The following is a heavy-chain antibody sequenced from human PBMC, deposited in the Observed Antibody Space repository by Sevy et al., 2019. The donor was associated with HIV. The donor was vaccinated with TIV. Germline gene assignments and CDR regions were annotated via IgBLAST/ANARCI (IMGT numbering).Heavy chain of an antibody. CDR1: GFTFSSYE. CDR3: AREGVKSGSYFPSYFQH. V-gene: IGHV3-48*03. CDR2: ISSSGSTI. D-gene: IGHD1-26*01. J-gene: IGHJ1*01. Sequence: GGSLRLSCAASGFTFSSYEMNWVRQAPGKELEWVSYISSSGSTIYYADSVKGRFTISRDNAKNSLYLQMNSLRAEDTAVYYCAREGVKSGSYFPSYFQHWGQGTLVTVSS.